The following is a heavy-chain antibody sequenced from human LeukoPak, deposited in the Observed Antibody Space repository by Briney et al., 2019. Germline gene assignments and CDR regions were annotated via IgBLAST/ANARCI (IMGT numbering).Heavy chain of an antibody. V-gene: IGHV3-30*18. CDR1: GFTFSSYG. CDR3: AKDLSITGTKWDPYYYYYSMDV. J-gene: IGHJ6*02. CDR2: ISYDGSNK. D-gene: IGHD1-7*01. Sequence: GGSLRLSCAASGFTFSSYGMHWVRQAPGKGLEWVAVISYDGSNKYYADSVKGRFTISRDNSKNTLYLQMNSLRAEDTAVYYCAKDLSITGTKWDPYYYYYSMDVWGQGTTVTVSS.